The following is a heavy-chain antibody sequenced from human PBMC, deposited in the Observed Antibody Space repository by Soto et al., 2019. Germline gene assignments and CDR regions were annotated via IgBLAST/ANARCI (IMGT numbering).Heavy chain of an antibody. J-gene: IGHJ4*01. CDR2: ISGHNGNT. CDR1: GYTFTSNG. V-gene: IGHV1-18*04. Sequence: ASLQASCKASGYTFTSNGISWVRQAPGQGPEWMGWISGHNGNTNHPQSLQGRVTMTTDTSRNTAYMELRSLRSDDTAVYYCARHRLKYYDNTVYYYFAVCAQGTPVT. D-gene: IGHD3-22*01. CDR3: ARHRLKYYDNTVYYYFAV.